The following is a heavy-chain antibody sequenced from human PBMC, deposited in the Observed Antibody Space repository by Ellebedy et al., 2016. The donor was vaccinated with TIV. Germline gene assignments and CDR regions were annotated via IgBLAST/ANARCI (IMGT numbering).Heavy chain of an antibody. D-gene: IGHD3-10*01. CDR2: VSSDGNDK. CDR3: VKDSATRWFWEGDC. Sequence: GESLKISCAASGFILSSRGMHWVRQAPGKGLEWVALVSSDGNDKNYADSVKGRFTISRDSAKNTLYLQMNSLRTEDTAVYYCVKDSATRWFWEGDCWGQGTLVTVSS. J-gene: IGHJ4*02. CDR1: GFILSSRG. V-gene: IGHV3-30*02.